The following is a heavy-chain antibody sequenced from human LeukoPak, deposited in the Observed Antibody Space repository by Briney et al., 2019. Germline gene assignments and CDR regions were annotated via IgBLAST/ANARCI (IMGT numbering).Heavy chain of an antibody. CDR1: GYIFTSYW. J-gene: IGHJ4*02. V-gene: IGHV5-51*01. D-gene: IGHD5-24*01. CDR2: ISPGDSDT. Sequence: GAFLKISCKGSGYIFTSYWIGWVRQMPGKGLEWMGIISPGDSDTAYSPSFQGQVTISADKSINTAYLQWSSLKASDTAMYYCARRNGYNAGALDFDYWGQGTLVTVSS. CDR3: ARRNGYNAGALDFDY.